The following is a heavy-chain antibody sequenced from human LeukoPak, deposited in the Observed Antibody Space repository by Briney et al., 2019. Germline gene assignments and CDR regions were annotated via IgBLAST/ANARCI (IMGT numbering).Heavy chain of an antibody. J-gene: IGHJ5*02. D-gene: IGHD3-10*01. Sequence: PSETLSLTCAVYGGSFSGYYWSWIRQPPGKGLEWIGEINHSGSTNYNPSLKSRVTISVDTSKNQFSLKLSSVTAADTAVYYCARGRVLLWFPGFDPWGQGTLVTVSS. CDR3: ARGRVLLWFPGFDP. V-gene: IGHV4-34*01. CDR1: GGSFSGYY. CDR2: INHSGST.